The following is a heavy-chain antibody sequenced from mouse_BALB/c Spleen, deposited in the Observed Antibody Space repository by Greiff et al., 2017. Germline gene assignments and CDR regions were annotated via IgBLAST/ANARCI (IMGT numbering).Heavy chain of an antibody. V-gene: IGHV1S81*02. Sequence: VQLQQPGAELVKPGASVKLSCKASGYTFTSYWMHWVKQRPGQGLEWIGEINPSNGRTNYNEKFKNKPTLTVDKSSSTAYMQLSSLTSEDSAVYYCARGGYGDFDYWGQGTTLTVSS. J-gene: IGHJ2*01. CDR2: INPSNGRT. CDR1: GYTFTSYW. CDR3: ARGGYGDFDY. D-gene: IGHD1-1*02.